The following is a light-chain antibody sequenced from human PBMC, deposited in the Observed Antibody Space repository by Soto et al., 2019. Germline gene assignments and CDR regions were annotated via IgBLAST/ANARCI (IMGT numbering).Light chain of an antibody. CDR1: QSVSSY. J-gene: IGKJ4*01. CDR2: DAS. V-gene: IGKV3-11*01. CDR3: QQRSNWPLLT. Sequence: EIVLTQSPATLSLSPGERATLSCMASQSVSSYLAWYQQKPGQAPRLLIYDASNRATGIPARFSGSGSGTDFTLTISSLEPEDFAVYYCQQRSNWPLLTFGGGTKVDIK.